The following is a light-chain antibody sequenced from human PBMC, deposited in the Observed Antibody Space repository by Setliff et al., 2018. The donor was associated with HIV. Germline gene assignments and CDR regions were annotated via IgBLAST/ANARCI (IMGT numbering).Light chain of an antibody. CDR3: SSYRRSVTPFV. V-gene: IGLV2-14*03. J-gene: IGLJ1*01. CDR2: DVR. Sequence: SSDIGDYSYVSWYQHHPGKAPKLIIFDVRNRPSGVSNRFSASKSGTTASLTISGLQAEDEADYYCSSYRRSVTPFVFGTGTKVTVL. CDR1: SSDIGDYSY.